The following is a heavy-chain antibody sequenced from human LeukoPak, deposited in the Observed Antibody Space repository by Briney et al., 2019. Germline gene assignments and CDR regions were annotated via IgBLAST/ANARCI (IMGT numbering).Heavy chain of an antibody. CDR3: ARGWDYDSGGRPTAYVY. CDR2: IIPIFGTA. CDR1: GGTFSSYA. J-gene: IGHJ4*02. Sequence: ASVTVSCTASGGTFSSYAISWVRQAPGQGLEWMGGIIPIFGTANYAQKFQGRVTITADESTSTVYMELKSLKSEDTAVYYCARGWDYDSGGRPTAYVYWGQGTLVTVSS. V-gene: IGHV1-69*01. D-gene: IGHD3-22*01.